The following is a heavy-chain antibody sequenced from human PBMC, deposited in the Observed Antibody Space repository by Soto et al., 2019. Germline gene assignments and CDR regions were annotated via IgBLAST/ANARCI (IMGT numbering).Heavy chain of an antibody. CDR2: ISAHNGNT. V-gene: IGHV1-18*01. Sequence: QVHLVQSGAEVRKPGASVKVSCKGSGYTFTSYGITWVRQAPGQGLEWMGWISAHNGNTNYAQKLQGRVTVTRDTSTSTAYMELRSLRSDDTAVYYCTRGRYGDYWGQGALVTVSS. CDR3: TRGRYGDY. J-gene: IGHJ4*02. D-gene: IGHD1-1*01. CDR1: GYTFTSYG.